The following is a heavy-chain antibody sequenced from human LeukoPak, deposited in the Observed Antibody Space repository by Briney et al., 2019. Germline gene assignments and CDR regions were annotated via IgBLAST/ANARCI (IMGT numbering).Heavy chain of an antibody. Sequence: SETLSLTCTVSGGSISNYYWSWIRQPPGKGLEWIGYIYYSGSTNYNPSLNSRVTISVDTSKNQFSLKLSSVTAADTAVYYCARGRHDSIWFDSWGQGTQVTASS. CDR1: GGSISNYY. J-gene: IGHJ5*01. V-gene: IGHV4-59*01. CDR2: IYYSGST. CDR3: ARGRHDSIWFDS. D-gene: IGHD3-22*01.